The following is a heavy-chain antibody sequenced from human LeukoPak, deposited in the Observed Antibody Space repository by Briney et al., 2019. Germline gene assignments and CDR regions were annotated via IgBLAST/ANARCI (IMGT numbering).Heavy chain of an antibody. Sequence: GGSLRLSCAASGFTFSSYGMHWVRQAPGKGLEWVAVIWYDGSNKYYADFVKGRFTISRDNSKNTLYLQMNSLRAEDTAVNYCAKDGGPAHLDAFDIWGQGTMVTVSS. CDR1: GFTFSSYG. CDR2: IWYDGSNK. CDR3: AKDGGPAHLDAFDI. V-gene: IGHV3-33*06. J-gene: IGHJ3*02. D-gene: IGHD4-23*01.